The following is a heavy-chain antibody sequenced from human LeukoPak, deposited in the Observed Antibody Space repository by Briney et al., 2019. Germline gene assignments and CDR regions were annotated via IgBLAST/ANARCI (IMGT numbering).Heavy chain of an antibody. D-gene: IGHD2-2*02. Sequence: QPGGSLRLSCAASGFTFSSYWMSWVRQAPGKGLEWVANIKQDGSEKYYVDSVKGRFTISRDNAKNSLYLQMNSLRAEDTAVYYCANLPAAIPFDYWGQGTLVTVSS. J-gene: IGHJ4*02. V-gene: IGHV3-7*01. CDR2: IKQDGSEK. CDR3: ANLPAAIPFDY. CDR1: GFTFSSYW.